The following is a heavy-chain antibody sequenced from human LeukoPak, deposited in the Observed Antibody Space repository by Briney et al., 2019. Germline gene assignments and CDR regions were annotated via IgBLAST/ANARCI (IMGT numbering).Heavy chain of an antibody. D-gene: IGHD3-3*01. CDR1: GFTFSSYT. Sequence: GGSLRLSCAASGFTFSSYTMNWVRQAPGKGLEWVSSISSRSSYIYYADSVKGRFTISRDNAKNSLYLRMNSLRAEDTAVYYCARTISLDYYYYMDVWGKGTTVTISS. J-gene: IGHJ6*03. CDR3: ARTISLDYYYYMDV. CDR2: ISSRSSYI. V-gene: IGHV3-21*01.